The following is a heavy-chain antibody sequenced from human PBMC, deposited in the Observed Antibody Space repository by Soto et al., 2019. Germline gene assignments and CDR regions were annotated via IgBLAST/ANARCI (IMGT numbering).Heavy chain of an antibody. D-gene: IGHD6-13*01. J-gene: IGHJ6*03. CDR2: SSTYNGDT. V-gene: IGHV1-18*01. Sequence: QVQLVQSGAEVKKPGASVKVSCKASGYTFSNYGISWVRQAPGQGLEWMGWSSTYNGDTKYAQKVQGRVIITTDTSTGTAYMELRSLRSDDTAVYYCARDTAATGPSYYYYYYIDVWGKGTKVTVSS. CDR3: ARDTAATGPSYYYYYYIDV. CDR1: GYTFSNYG.